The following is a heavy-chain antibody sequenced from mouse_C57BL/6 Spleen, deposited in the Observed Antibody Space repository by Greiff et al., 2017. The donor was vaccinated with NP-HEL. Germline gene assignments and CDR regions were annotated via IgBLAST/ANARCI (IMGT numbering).Heavy chain of an antibody. Sequence: QVQLQQSGAELVRPGASVKLSCKASGYTFTDYYINWVKQRPGQGLEWIARIYPGSGNTYYNEKFKGKATLTAEKSSSTAYMQLSSLTSEDSAVYFCARDYDYDVGGDYWGQGTTLTVSS. D-gene: IGHD2-4*01. V-gene: IGHV1-76*01. J-gene: IGHJ2*01. CDR2: IYPGSGNT. CDR1: GYTFTDYY. CDR3: ARDYDYDVGGDY.